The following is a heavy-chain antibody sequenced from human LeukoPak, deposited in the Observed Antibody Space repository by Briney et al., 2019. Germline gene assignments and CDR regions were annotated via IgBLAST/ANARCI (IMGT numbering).Heavy chain of an antibody. V-gene: IGHV3-30*18. CDR2: ISYDGTNK. D-gene: IGHD2-2*01. CDR1: GFTFSSYW. Sequence: GGSLRLSCAASGFTFSSYWMHWVRQAPGKGLEWVAIISYDGTNKYYADSVKGRFTISRDNSKNTLYLQMNSPRAEDTAVYFCAKDHSYGAYCSRTRSCAGLGYWGQGTLVTVSS. CDR3: AKDHSYGAYCSRTRSCAGLGY. J-gene: IGHJ4*02.